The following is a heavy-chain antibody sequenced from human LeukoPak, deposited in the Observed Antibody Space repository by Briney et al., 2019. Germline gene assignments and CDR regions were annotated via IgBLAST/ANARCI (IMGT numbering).Heavy chain of an antibody. CDR2: ISAYNGNT. V-gene: IGHV1-18*01. CDR1: GYTFTSYG. J-gene: IGHJ6*03. D-gene: IGHD2-2*01. Sequence: ASVTVSCKASGYTFTSYGISWVRQAPGQGLEWMGWISAYNGNTNYAQKFQGRVTMTRDTSISTAYMELSRLRSDDTAVYYCARGPKYQLLPKYYMDVWGKGTTVTVSS. CDR3: ARGPKYQLLPKYYMDV.